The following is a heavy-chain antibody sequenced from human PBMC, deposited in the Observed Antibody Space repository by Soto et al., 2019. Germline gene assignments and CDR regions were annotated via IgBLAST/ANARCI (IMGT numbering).Heavy chain of an antibody. Sequence: SETLSLTCTVSGGSISGYCWRWIRQPPGKGLEWIGYMYNTGSTVYNPSFKSRVTISVDTSKNQFSLKLNSVTAADTAVYYCARDLWGYCGTDCYPLDVWGQGTTVT. J-gene: IGHJ6*02. CDR1: GGSISGYC. CDR3: ARDLWGYCGTDCYPLDV. CDR2: MYNTGST. D-gene: IGHD2-21*02. V-gene: IGHV4-59*01.